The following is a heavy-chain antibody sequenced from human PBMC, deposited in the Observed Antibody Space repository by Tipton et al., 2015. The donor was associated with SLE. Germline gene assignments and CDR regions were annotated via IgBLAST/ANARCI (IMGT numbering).Heavy chain of an antibody. CDR3: ARVRQYAYDI. V-gene: IGHV3-48*03. J-gene: IGHJ3*02. CDR2: ISSSGSTI. CDR1: GFTFSSYE. D-gene: IGHD4-11*01. Sequence: VQLVQSRGGLVQPGGSLRLSCAASGFTFSSYEMNWVRQAPGKGLEWVSYISSSGSTIYYADSVKGRFTISRDNAKNSLYLQMNSLRAEDTAVYYCARVRQYAYDIWGQGTMVTVAS.